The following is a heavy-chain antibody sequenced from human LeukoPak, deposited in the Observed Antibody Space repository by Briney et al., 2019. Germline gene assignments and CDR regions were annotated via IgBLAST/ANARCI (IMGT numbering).Heavy chain of an antibody. J-gene: IGHJ6*02. CDR2: MNPNSGNT. CDR3: ARDGSSSWYVGYYYYYGMDV. V-gene: IGHV1-8*01. D-gene: IGHD6-13*01. CDR1: GYTFTSYD. Sequence: GASVKVSCKASGYTFTSYDINWVRQATGQGLEWMGWMNPNSGNTGYAQKFQGRVNMTRNTSISTAYMELSSLRSEDTAVYYCARDGSSSWYVGYYYYYGMDVWGQGTTVTVSS.